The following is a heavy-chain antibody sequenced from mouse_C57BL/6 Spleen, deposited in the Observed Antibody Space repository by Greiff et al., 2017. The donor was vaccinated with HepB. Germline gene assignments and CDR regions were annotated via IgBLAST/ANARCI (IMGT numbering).Heavy chain of an antibody. Sequence: EVKVVESGGGLVKPGGSLKLSCAASGFTFSSYTMSWVRQTPEKRLEWVATISGGGGNTYYPDSVKGRFTISRDNAKNTLYLQMSSLRSEDTALYYCARQGTTVVARYFDVWGTGTTVTVSS. D-gene: IGHD1-1*01. CDR3: ARQGTTVVARYFDV. CDR2: ISGGGGNT. CDR1: GFTFSSYT. J-gene: IGHJ1*03. V-gene: IGHV5-9*01.